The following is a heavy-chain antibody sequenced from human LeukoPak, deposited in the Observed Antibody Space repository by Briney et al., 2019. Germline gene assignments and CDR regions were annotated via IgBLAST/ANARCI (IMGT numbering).Heavy chain of an antibody. J-gene: IGHJ4*02. Sequence: TGGSLRLSCAASGFTFSDYYMSWIRQAPGKGLEWVSYISSSSSYTNYADSVKGRFTISRDNAKNSLYLQMNSLRAEDTAIYYCARVSYVRGVTVYYFDHWGQGTLVTVSS. V-gene: IGHV3-11*06. CDR1: GFTFSDYY. CDR3: ARVSYVRGVTVYYFDH. CDR2: ISSSSSYT. D-gene: IGHD3-10*02.